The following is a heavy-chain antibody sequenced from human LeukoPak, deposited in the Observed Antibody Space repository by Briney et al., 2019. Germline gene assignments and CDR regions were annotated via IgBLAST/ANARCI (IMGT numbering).Heavy chain of an antibody. CDR2: IYTSGST. V-gene: IGHV4-4*07. CDR3: ARDYHSSSWYDY. Sequence: SETLSLTCTVSGGSISSYYWSWIRQPAGKGLEWIGRIYTSGSTNYNPSLKSRVTMSVDTSENQFSLKLSSVTAADTAVYYCARDYHSSSWYDYWGQGTLVTVSS. J-gene: IGHJ4*02. CDR1: GGSISSYY. D-gene: IGHD6-13*01.